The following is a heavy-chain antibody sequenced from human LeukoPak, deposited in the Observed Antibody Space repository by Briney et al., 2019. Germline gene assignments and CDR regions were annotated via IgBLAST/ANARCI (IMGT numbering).Heavy chain of an antibody. CDR1: GYTFTSYD. Sequence: GASVKVSCKASGYTFTSYDVNWLRQATGQGPEWMGWMNPNSGATGYAQKFQGGVTMTRSTSLNTAYMELSSLRSEDTAEYYCARAPRNWGFDYWGQGTLVTVSS. CDR3: ARAPRNWGFDY. CDR2: MNPNSGAT. J-gene: IGHJ4*02. V-gene: IGHV1-8*01. D-gene: IGHD7-27*01.